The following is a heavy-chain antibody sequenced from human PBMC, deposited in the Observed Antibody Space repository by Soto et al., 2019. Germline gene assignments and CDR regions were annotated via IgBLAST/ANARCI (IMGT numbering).Heavy chain of an antibody. D-gene: IGHD3-22*01. CDR3: ARVVYFDNIGYGL. Sequence: GGSLRLSCAASGFTFSSYNMNWVRQAPGKGLEWVSSISSSSNYIYYADSVKGRFTISRDNAKNSLYLQMNSLRAEDTAVYYCARVVYFDNIGYGLWGQVTMVTVSS. CDR2: ISSSSNYI. V-gene: IGHV3-21*01. CDR1: GFTFSSYN. J-gene: IGHJ3*01.